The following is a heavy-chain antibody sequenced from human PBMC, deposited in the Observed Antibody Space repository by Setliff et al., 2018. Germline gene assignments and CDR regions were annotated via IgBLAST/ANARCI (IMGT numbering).Heavy chain of an antibody. CDR1: GFTFRNAW. J-gene: IGHJ6*03. Sequence: LRLSCAVSGFTFRNAWMSWVRQAPGKGLEWVGRIKSIDEGGTTDYPAPVKGRFTISRDDSKNTAYLQMNSLKTEDTAVYYCTRQASPHPDSSGYYYDLKFYYYMDVWGKGTTVTVSS. V-gene: IGHV3-15*01. CDR3: TRQASPHPDSSGYYYDLKFYYYMDV. D-gene: IGHD3-22*01. CDR2: IKSIDEGGTT.